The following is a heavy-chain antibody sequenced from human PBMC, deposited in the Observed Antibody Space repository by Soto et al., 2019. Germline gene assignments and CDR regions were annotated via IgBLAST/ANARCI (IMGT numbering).Heavy chain of an antibody. Sequence: QVQLVESGGGVVQPGRSLRLSCAASGFTFSSYGMHWVRQAPGKGLEWVAVIWYDGSNKYYADSVKGRFTISRDNSKNTLYLQMNSLRAEDTAVYYCARGVQWLVRPSVGYFDYWGQGTLVTVSS. J-gene: IGHJ4*02. V-gene: IGHV3-33*01. D-gene: IGHD6-19*01. CDR2: IWYDGSNK. CDR3: ARGVQWLVRPSVGYFDY. CDR1: GFTFSSYG.